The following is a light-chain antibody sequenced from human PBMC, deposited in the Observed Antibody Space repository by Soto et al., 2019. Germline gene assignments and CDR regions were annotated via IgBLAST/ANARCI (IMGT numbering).Light chain of an antibody. Sequence: DIQMTQSPSSLSASVGDRITITCRASQGISHYLAWYQQKPGKVPMLLIYAASTLQTGVPSRFSGSGSGTDFTLTISSLQPEDVATYYCQKYNSAPRTFGPGTKVDIK. J-gene: IGKJ3*01. CDR2: AAS. CDR3: QKYNSAPRT. V-gene: IGKV1-27*01. CDR1: QGISHY.